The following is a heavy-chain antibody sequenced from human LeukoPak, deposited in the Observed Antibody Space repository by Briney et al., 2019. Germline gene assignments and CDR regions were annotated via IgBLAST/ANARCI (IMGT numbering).Heavy chain of an antibody. J-gene: IGHJ5*02. Sequence: SETLSLTCAVYGGSFSGYYWSWIRQPPGKWLEWIGEINNSGSTNYNPSLKSRVTISVDTSKNQFSLKLSSVTAADTAVYYCARNYDFWSGPYHGFDPWGQGTLVTVSS. V-gene: IGHV4-34*01. CDR2: INNSGST. CDR3: ARNYDFWSGPYHGFDP. D-gene: IGHD3-3*01. CDR1: GGSFSGYY.